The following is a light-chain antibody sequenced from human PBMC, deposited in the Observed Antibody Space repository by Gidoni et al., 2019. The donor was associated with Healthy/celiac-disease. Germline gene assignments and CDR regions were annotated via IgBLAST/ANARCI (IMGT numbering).Light chain of an antibody. CDR2: AAS. V-gene: IGKV1-39*01. CDR1: QSISSY. Sequence: DIQMTQSPSSLSASVGDRVTITCRASQSISSYLNWYQQKPGKAPKLLIYAASSLQSGVPSRFSGSGSGTDFTLTISRLQPEDFATYYCQQSYSTPPWTVXQGTKVEIK. J-gene: IGKJ1*01. CDR3: QQSYSTPPWT.